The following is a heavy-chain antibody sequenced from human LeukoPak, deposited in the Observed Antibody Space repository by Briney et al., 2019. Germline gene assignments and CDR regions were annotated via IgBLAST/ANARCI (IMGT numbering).Heavy chain of an antibody. J-gene: IGHJ4*02. Sequence: GGSLRLSCAASGFTFSSYSMNWVRQAPGKGLEWVSYISSGSSTIYYADSVKGRFTISRDNAKNSLYLQINNLRDEDTAVYYCAREGGDDYWGQGTLVTVSS. CDR1: GFTFSSYS. CDR2: ISSGSSTI. CDR3: AREGGDDY. D-gene: IGHD3-16*01. V-gene: IGHV3-48*02.